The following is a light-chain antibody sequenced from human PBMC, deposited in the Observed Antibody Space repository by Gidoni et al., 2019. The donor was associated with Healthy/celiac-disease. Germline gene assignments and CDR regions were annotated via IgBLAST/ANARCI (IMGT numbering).Light chain of an antibody. J-gene: IGKJ1*01. CDR1: QGISSY. Sequence: AIRMTQSPSSFSASTGDRVTIPCRASQGISSYLAWYQQKPGKAPKLLIYAASTLQSGVPSRFSSSGAGTDFTLTISCLQSEDFATYYCQQYYSYPQTFGQGTKVEIK. V-gene: IGKV1-8*01. CDR2: AAS. CDR3: QQYYSYPQT.